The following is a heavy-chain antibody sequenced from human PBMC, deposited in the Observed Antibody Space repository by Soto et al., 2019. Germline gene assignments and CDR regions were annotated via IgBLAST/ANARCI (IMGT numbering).Heavy chain of an antibody. V-gene: IGHV1-3*01. Sequence: QVQLVQSGAEVKKPGASVKVSCKASGYTFTSYAMHWVRQAPGQRLEWMGWINAGNGNTKYSQKFQGRVTITRDTSASTAYMELSSLRSEDTAVYYCARCPLWFGEFRYGMDVWGQGTTVTVSS. CDR2: INAGNGNT. D-gene: IGHD3-10*01. CDR1: GYTFTSYA. CDR3: ARCPLWFGEFRYGMDV. J-gene: IGHJ6*02.